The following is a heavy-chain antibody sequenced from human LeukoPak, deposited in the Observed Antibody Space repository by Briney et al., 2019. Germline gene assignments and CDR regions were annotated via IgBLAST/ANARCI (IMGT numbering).Heavy chain of an antibody. J-gene: IGHJ5*02. Sequence: GSSVKVSCKASGGTFSSYAISWVRQAPGQGLEWMGGIIPIFGTANYAQKFQGGVTITTDESTSTAYMELSSLRSEDTAVYYCARDNCSSTSCYSSNWFDPWGQGTLVTVSS. V-gene: IGHV1-69*05. CDR1: GGTFSSYA. CDR3: ARDNCSSTSCYSSNWFDP. D-gene: IGHD2-2*01. CDR2: IIPIFGTA.